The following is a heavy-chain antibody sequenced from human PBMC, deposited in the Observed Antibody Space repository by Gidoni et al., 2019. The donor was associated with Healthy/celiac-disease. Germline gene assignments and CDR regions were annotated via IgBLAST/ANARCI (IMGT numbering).Heavy chain of an antibody. D-gene: IGHD6-19*01. CDR2: ISYDESNK. CDR1: GFTFSCDG. CDR3: AKDRGIAVARSRLDY. V-gene: IGHV3-30*18. J-gene: IGHJ4*02. Sequence: QVQLVGSGGGVVQPGGSLRPPFSASGFTFSCDGMHWVRQAPGKGVEGVAGISYDESNKYYADSVKGRVTISRDNSKNTLYLKMNRLRAEDEAVYYCAKDRGIAVARSRLDYWGQGTLVTVSS.